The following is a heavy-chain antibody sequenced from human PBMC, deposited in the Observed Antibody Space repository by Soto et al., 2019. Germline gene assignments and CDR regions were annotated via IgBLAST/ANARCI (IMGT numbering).Heavy chain of an antibody. CDR2: IWYDGSNK. CDR3: ARWGCSGSNCNLNQRSFDL. Sequence: QVQLVESGGGVVRSGRSLRLSCAASGFIFNEYGMHWVRQAPGKGLEWVAVIWYDGSNKYYADSVKGRFTFSRDNSKNTMSLQMNSLRAEDTAVYYCARWGCSGSNCNLNQRSFDLWGQGTLVTVSS. V-gene: IGHV3-33*03. D-gene: IGHD2-15*01. J-gene: IGHJ4*02. CDR1: GFIFNEYG.